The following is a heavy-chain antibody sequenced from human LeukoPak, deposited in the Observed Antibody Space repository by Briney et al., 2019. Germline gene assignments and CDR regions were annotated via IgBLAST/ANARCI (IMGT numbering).Heavy chain of an antibody. J-gene: IGHJ4*02. D-gene: IGHD2-15*01. CDR1: GYTFTGYY. CDR2: INPNSGGT. CDR3: ARVHSIYPDCSGGSCYIFDY. Sequence: ASVKVSCKASGYTFTGYYMHWVRQAPGQGLEWMGWINPNSGGTNYAQKFQGRVTMTRDTSISTAYMELSRLRSDDTAVYYCARVHSIYPDCSGGSCYIFDYWGQGTLVTVSS. V-gene: IGHV1-2*02.